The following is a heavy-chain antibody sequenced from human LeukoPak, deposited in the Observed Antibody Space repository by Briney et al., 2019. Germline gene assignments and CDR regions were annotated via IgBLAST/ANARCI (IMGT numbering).Heavy chain of an antibody. D-gene: IGHD4-17*01. V-gene: IGHV4-59*01. CDR3: ARDRRTTVTSQYYYYYGMDV. Sequence: SETLSLTCTVSGGSISSYYWSWIRQPPGKGLEWIGYIYYSGSTNYNPSLKSRVAISVDTSKNQFSLKLSSVTAADTAVYYCARDRRTTVTSQYYYYYGMDVWGQGTTVTVSS. CDR1: GGSISSYY. CDR2: IYYSGST. J-gene: IGHJ6*02.